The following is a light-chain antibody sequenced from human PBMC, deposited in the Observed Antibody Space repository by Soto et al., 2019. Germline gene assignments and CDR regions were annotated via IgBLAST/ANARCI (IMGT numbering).Light chain of an antibody. CDR1: QSVSSSY. J-gene: IGKJ4*02. V-gene: IGKV3-20*01. CDR3: QQCGTLPLT. Sequence: EFVLTQSPGTLSLSQGERATLSCRASQSVSSSYLAWYQQKPGQAPRLLIYGASSRATGIPDRFSGSGSGTDFTLTISRLEPDDFAIYYCQQCGTLPLTFGGGTKVDIK. CDR2: GAS.